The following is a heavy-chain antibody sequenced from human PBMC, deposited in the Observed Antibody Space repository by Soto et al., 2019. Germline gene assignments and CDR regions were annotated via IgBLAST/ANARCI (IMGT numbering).Heavy chain of an antibody. Sequence: QVQVVQSGAEVKKPGSSVKVSCKASGGTFSNDIITWVRQAPGQGLEWMGRIIPLLEIANYAQKFQGSVMITADKSTSTAYMELNSLRSEDTAVDYCVIYSPIGSTYSGYDGIDYWGQGTLVTVSS. D-gene: IGHD5-12*01. CDR3: VIYSPIGSTYSGYDGIDY. J-gene: IGHJ4*02. V-gene: IGHV1-69*02. CDR2: IIPLLEIA. CDR1: GGTFSNDI.